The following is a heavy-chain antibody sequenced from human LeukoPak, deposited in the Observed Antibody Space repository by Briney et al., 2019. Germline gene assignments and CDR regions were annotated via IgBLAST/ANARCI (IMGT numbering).Heavy chain of an antibody. CDR1: GFTFSSYG. V-gene: IGHV3-NL1*01. D-gene: IGHD3-22*01. J-gene: IGHJ4*02. CDR3: AKASAMIVVVSKHFDY. Sequence: GGSLRLSCAASGFTFSSYGMHWVRQAPGKGLEWVSIIYSGGSTFYADSVKGRFTISRDNSKNTLYLQMNSLRAEDTAVYYCAKASAMIVVVSKHFDYWGQGTLVTVSS. CDR2: IYSGGST.